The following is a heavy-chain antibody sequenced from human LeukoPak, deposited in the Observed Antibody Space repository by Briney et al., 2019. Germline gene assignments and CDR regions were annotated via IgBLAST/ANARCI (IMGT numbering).Heavy chain of an antibody. V-gene: IGHV3-53*01. Sequence: GALRLSCAASGFTVSSNYMSWVRQAPGKGLEWVSAISDSGNTYHADSVKGRFTISRDSSKNTLFLQMNRLRPEDAAVYYCAKAPVTTCRGAYCYPFDYWGQGTLVTVSS. CDR2: ISDSGNT. J-gene: IGHJ4*02. CDR1: GFTVSSNY. D-gene: IGHD2-21*01. CDR3: AKAPVTTCRGAYCYPFDY.